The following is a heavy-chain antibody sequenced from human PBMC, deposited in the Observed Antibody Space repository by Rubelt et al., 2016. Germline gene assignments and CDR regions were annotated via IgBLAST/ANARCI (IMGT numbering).Heavy chain of an antibody. CDR2: INHSGIT. J-gene: IGHJ6*02. D-gene: IGHD2/OR15-2a*01. Sequence: QVQLQQWGAGLLKPSETLSLTCAVYGGSFSGYYWSWIRQPPGEGLEWIGEINHSGITNYNASLTSRLTISVDTSKNQFSLHRGSVTAADTAVYDCARGITVKTRNIGMLGPGMDVWGQGTTVTVSS. CDR1: GGSFSGYY. V-gene: IGHV4-34*01. CDR3: ARGITVKTRNIGMLGPGMDV.